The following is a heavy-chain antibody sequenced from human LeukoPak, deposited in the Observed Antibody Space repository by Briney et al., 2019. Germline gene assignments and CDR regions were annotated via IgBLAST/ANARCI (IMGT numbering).Heavy chain of an antibody. V-gene: IGHV4-59*08. CDR1: GGSISSDY. Sequence: PSETLSLTCTVAGGSISSDYWNWIRQPPGKGLEWIGYIYYSGSTNYNPSLKSRVTISVDTSKNQFSLKLSSVTAADTAVYYCARITYYYGSSGYPPAFDIWGQGTMVTVSS. CDR3: ARITYYYGSSGYPPAFDI. CDR2: IYYSGST. J-gene: IGHJ3*02. D-gene: IGHD3-22*01.